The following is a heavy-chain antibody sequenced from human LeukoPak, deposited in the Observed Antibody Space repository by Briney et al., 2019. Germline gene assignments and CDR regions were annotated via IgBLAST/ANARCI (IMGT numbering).Heavy chain of an antibody. CDR1: GGSISSSNW. CDR3: ARVTTYYYDSSGYPVYDAFDI. D-gene: IGHD3-22*01. CDR2: IYHSGST. Sequence: ASGTLSLTCAVSGGSISSSNWWSWVRQPPGKGLEWIGEIYHSGSTNYNPSLKSRVTISVDKSKNQFSLKLSSVTAADTAVYYCARVTTYYYDSSGYPVYDAFDIWGQGTMVTVSS. V-gene: IGHV4-4*02. J-gene: IGHJ3*02.